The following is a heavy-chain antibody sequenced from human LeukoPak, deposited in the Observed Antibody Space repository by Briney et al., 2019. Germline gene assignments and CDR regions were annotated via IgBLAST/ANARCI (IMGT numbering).Heavy chain of an antibody. CDR2: IKQDGSVK. CDR1: GFTFSTYW. Sequence: PGGYLRLSCAASGFTFSTYWMSWVRQTPEKGLEFVANIKQDGSVKNYMDSLKDRSTISRDNARESLYLEINSLRADDTAVYYCARDPESSAFDLWGQGALVTVSS. J-gene: IGHJ4*02. V-gene: IGHV3-7*01. D-gene: IGHD5/OR15-5a*01. CDR3: ARDPESSAFDL.